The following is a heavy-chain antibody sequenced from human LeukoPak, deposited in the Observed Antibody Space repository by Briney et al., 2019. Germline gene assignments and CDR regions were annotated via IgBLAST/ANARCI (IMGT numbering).Heavy chain of an antibody. Sequence: SVKVSCKASGYTFTSYAMNWVRQAPGQGLEWMGGIIPIFGTANYAQKFQGRVTITTDESTSTAYMELSSLRSEDTAVYYCARGSSSGWEYFDYWGQGTLVTVSS. J-gene: IGHJ4*02. D-gene: IGHD6-19*01. CDR1: GYTFTSYA. CDR2: IIPIFGTA. CDR3: ARGSSSGWEYFDY. V-gene: IGHV1-69*05.